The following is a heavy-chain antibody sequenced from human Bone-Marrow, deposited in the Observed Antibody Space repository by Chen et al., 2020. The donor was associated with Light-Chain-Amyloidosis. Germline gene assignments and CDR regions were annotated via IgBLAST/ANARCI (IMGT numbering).Heavy chain of an antibody. D-gene: IGHD3-10*01. V-gene: IGHV1-46*01. J-gene: IGHJ4*02. CDR1: GHTFTNYY. Sequence: QVQLVQSGAEVKEPGASVRISCKASGHTFTNYYMHWVRQAPGQGLEWMGLINPSGITTAYAQRFQGRVTMTRDTSTSALYMGLSRLRSEDTAVYYCAREGRGSGGNSFDSWGQGTLVTVSS. CDR3: AREGRGSGGNSFDS. CDR2: INPSGITT.